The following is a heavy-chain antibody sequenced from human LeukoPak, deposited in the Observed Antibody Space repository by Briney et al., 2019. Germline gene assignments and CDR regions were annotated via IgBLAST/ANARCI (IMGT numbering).Heavy chain of an antibody. J-gene: IGHJ4*02. CDR2: ISYDGSNK. D-gene: IGHD6-13*01. CDR1: GFTFSNYG. CDR3: AKDNVAAAGGYFDY. V-gene: IGHV3-30*18. Sequence: GGSLRLSCAASGFTFSNYGMHWVRRAPGKGLEWVALISYDGSNKYFADSVKGRFTISRDNSKNTLYLQMHSLRAEDTAVYYCAKDNVAAAGGYFDYWGQGTLVTVSS.